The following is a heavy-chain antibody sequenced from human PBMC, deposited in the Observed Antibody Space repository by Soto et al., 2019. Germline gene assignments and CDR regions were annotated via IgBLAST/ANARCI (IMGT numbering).Heavy chain of an antibody. CDR3: ARAGVDRYCSGGSCYYYYYGMDV. V-gene: IGHV3-7*03. J-gene: IGHJ6*02. D-gene: IGHD2-15*01. Sequence: PGGSLRLSCAASGFTLSSYWMSWVRQAPGKGLEWVANIKQDGSEKYYVDSVEGRFTISRDNAKNSLYLQMNSLRAEDTAVYYCARAGVDRYCSGGSCYYYYYGMDVWGQGTTVTVSS. CDR2: IKQDGSEK. CDR1: GFTLSSYW.